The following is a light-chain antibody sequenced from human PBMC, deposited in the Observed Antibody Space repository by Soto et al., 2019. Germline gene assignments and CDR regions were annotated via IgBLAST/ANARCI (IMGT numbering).Light chain of an antibody. Sequence: EIVLTQSPGTLSLSPGERATLSCRASQSVSSSYLAWYQQKPGQAPRLLIYGASSRATGIPDRFSGSGSGTDFTLTISRLEPEYFAVYYCQQYGSSPFTFGPGT. V-gene: IGKV3-20*01. CDR1: QSVSSSY. CDR2: GAS. CDR3: QQYGSSPFT. J-gene: IGKJ3*01.